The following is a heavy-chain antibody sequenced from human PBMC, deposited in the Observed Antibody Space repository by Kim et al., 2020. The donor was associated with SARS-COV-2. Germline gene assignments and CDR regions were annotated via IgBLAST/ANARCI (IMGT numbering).Heavy chain of an antibody. Sequence: VKGRFTISRDNAKNSLYLQMNSLRAEDTAEYYCARGSQLLWFGELSSPDYWGQGTLVTVSS. J-gene: IGHJ4*02. V-gene: IGHV3-11*06. CDR3: ARGSQLLWFGELSSPDY. D-gene: IGHD3-10*01.